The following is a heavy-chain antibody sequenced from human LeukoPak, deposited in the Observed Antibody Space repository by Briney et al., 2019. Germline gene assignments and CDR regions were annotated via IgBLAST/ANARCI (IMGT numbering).Heavy chain of an antibody. J-gene: IGHJ3*02. D-gene: IGHD4-23*01. Sequence: GGSLRLSCSASGFAFSSYAMHWVRQAPGKGLEYVSAITSSGGSTYYTDSVKGRFTISRDNSKDTLYLQMSSLRAEDTAVYYCVKVGSSATVVNAFHIWGQGTMVTVSS. CDR1: GFAFSSYA. CDR2: ITSSGGST. CDR3: VKVGSSATVVNAFHI. V-gene: IGHV3-64D*06.